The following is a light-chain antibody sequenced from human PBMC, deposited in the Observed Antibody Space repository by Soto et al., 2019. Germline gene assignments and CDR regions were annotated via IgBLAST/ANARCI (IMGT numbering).Light chain of an antibody. CDR2: GNS. Sequence: QSVLTQPPSVSGAPGQRVTISCTGSSSNIGAGYDVHWYQQLPGTAPKLLIYGNSNRPSGVPYRFSGSKSGTSASLAITGLQAEDEADYFCQSYDSSLSGNVVFGGGTKLTV. J-gene: IGLJ2*01. V-gene: IGLV1-40*01. CDR3: QSYDSSLSGNVV. CDR1: SSNIGAGYD.